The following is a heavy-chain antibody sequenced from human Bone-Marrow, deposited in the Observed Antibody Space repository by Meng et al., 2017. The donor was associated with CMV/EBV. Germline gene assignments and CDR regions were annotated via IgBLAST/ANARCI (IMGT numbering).Heavy chain of an antibody. CDR1: GFTFSSYS. CDR2: ISSSSSYI. D-gene: IGHD1-26*01. V-gene: IGHV3-21*01. Sequence: GESLKISCAASGFTFSSYSMNWVRQAPGKGLEWVSSISSSSSYIYYADSVKGRFTISRDNAKNSLYLQMNRLRAEDTAVYYCARGVTILGGGVGGLFDYYYYYGMDVWGQGTTVTVSS. CDR3: ARGVTILGGGVGGLFDYYYYYGMDV. J-gene: IGHJ6*02.